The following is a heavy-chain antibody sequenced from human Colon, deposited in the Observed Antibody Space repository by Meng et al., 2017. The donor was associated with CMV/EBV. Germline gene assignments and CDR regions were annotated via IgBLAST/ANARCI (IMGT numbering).Heavy chain of an antibody. CDR3: AREARKAYKLFSGDYYYGMDV. D-gene: IGHD2-2*01. CDR2: IKQDGSQK. V-gene: IGHV3-7*01. J-gene: IGHJ6*02. Sequence: GESLKISCATSGFRSSDYWMSWVRQAPGKGLEWVANIKQDGSQKYYVDSVKGRFTVSRDSAKNSLYLQMNSLKVEDTAVYYCAREARKAYKLFSGDYYYGMDVWGQGTTVTVSS. CDR1: GFRSSDYW.